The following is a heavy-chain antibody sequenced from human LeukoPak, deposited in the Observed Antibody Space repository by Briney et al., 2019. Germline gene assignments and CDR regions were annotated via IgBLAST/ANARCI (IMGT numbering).Heavy chain of an antibody. V-gene: IGHV4-4*02. Sequence: SETLSLTCAVSGGSISSSNWWSWVRQPPGKGLEWIGEIYHSGSTNYNPSLKSRVTISVDKSKNQFSLKLSSVTAADTAVYYCACLVYDSWSGYSMPWGQGTLVTVSS. J-gene: IGHJ4*02. CDR3: ACLVYDSWSGYSMP. CDR1: GGSISSSNW. D-gene: IGHD3-3*01. CDR2: IYHSGST.